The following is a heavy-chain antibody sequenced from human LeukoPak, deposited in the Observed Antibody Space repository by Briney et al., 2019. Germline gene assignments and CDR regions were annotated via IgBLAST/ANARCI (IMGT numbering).Heavy chain of an antibody. V-gene: IGHV3-66*01. D-gene: IGHD5-24*01. J-gene: IGHJ4*02. CDR3: ARDPPAVAINTYG. Sequence: GGSLRLSCAASGVTVSNNFMLWVRQAPGEGREWVSLIYSGGDTQYADSVKGRFTISRDNSKNTLYLQMNNLRAEDTAVYYCARDPPAVAINTYGWGQGTLVTVSS. CDR2: IYSGGDT. CDR1: GVTVSNNF.